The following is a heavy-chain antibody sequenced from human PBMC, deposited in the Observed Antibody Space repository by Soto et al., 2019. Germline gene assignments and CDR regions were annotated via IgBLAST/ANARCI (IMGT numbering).Heavy chain of an antibody. J-gene: IGHJ5*02. CDR3: AKAARDYDSKRNWFDP. Sequence: EVQLLESGGGLVQPGGSLRLSCAASGFTFSSYAMSWVRQAPGKGLEWVSAISGSGGSTYYADSVKGRFTISRDNSKNTLYLQMNSLRAEDTAVYYCAKAARDYDSKRNWFDPWGQGTLVTVSS. CDR1: GFTFSSYA. CDR2: ISGSGGST. D-gene: IGHD3-22*01. V-gene: IGHV3-23*01.